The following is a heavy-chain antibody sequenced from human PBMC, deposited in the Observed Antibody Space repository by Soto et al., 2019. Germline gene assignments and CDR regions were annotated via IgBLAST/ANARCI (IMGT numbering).Heavy chain of an antibody. CDR3: ARGKTGYCSSTSCLRGYYYYMDV. Sequence: PGGSLRLSCAASGFTFSSYSMNWVRQAPGKGLEWVSYISSSSSTIYYADSVKGRFTISRDNAKNSLYLQMNSLRAEDTAVYYCARGKTGYCSSTSCLRGYYYYMDVWGKGTTVTVSS. V-gene: IGHV3-48*01. D-gene: IGHD2-2*01. CDR2: ISSSSSTI. J-gene: IGHJ6*03. CDR1: GFTFSSYS.